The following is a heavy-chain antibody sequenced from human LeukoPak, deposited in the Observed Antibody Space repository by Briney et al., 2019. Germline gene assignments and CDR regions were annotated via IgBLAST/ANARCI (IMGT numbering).Heavy chain of an antibody. CDR1: GYTFTSYD. Sequence: GASVKVSCKASGYTFTSYDINWVRQAPGQGLEWMGWISGYDGNTSNAQNLQDRLTMTSDTSTSTAYMELRRLRSDDTAVYYCARPIWFGELDALAVWGQGAVVTVSS. J-gene: IGHJ3*01. D-gene: IGHD3-10*01. CDR3: ARPIWFGELDALAV. V-gene: IGHV1-18*01. CDR2: ISGYDGNT.